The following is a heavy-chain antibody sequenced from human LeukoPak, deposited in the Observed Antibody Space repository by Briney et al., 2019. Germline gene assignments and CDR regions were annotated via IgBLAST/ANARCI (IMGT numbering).Heavy chain of an antibody. CDR2: INSDGSST. J-gene: IGHJ4*02. V-gene: IGHV3-74*01. CDR3: AKGSSGWGSFDF. Sequence: GGSLRLSCAASGFTFSSYWMHWVRQAPGKGLVWVSRINSDGSSTSYADSVKGRFTISRDNSKNTLFLQMYSLRADDTAVYLCAKGSSGWGSFDFWGQGTLVTVSS. D-gene: IGHD6-19*01. CDR1: GFTFSSYW.